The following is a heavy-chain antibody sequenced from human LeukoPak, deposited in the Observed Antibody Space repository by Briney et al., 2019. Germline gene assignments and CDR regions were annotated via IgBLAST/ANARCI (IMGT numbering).Heavy chain of an antibody. CDR3: ASLITIFGVLITYFDY. V-gene: IGHV4-39*01. J-gene: IGHJ4*02. D-gene: IGHD3-3*01. CDR2: IYDSGNT. Sequence: SETLSLTCTVSGGSISSSSYYWGWIRQPPGKGLEWIGSIYDSGNTYYSPSLKSRVSISIDTSKNQFSLKLTSVTAADTAVYYCASLITIFGVLITYFDYWGQGTLVTVSS. CDR1: GGSISSSSYY.